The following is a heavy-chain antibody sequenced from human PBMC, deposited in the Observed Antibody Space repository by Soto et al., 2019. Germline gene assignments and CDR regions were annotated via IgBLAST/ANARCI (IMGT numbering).Heavy chain of an antibody. Sequence: SVKVSCKASGGTFSSYAIIWVRQAPGQGLEWMGGIIPIFGTANYAQKFQGRVTITADESTSTAYMELSSLRSEDTAVYYCARDDDFKYGMDVWGQGTTVTVSS. V-gene: IGHV1-69*13. CDR3: ARDDDFKYGMDV. CDR2: IIPIFGTA. D-gene: IGHD3-3*01. J-gene: IGHJ6*02. CDR1: GGTFSSYA.